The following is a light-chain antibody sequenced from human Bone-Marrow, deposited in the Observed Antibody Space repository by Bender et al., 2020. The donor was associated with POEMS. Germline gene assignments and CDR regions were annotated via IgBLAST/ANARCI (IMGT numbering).Light chain of an antibody. J-gene: IGLJ2*01. CDR1: SSDVGGYNY. CDR2: EVT. Sequence: QSALTQPRSVSGSPGQSVTISCTGTSSDVGGYNYVSWFQQHPGKAPKLMIYEVTNRPSGVPDRFSGSKSGNTASLTISGLQAEDEADYYCSSYTSSSFVVFGGGTKLTVL. CDR3: SSYTSSSFVV. V-gene: IGLV2-11*01.